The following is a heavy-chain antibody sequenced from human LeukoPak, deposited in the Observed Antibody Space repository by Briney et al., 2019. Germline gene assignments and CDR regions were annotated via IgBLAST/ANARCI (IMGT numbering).Heavy chain of an antibody. CDR1: TLTLTTYS. D-gene: IGHD5-18*01. CDR2: ISTSSTHT. J-gene: IGHJ5*02. Sequence: GRSLTPSSPLSTLTLTTYSMNCVRQPPGKGLGWVSSISTSSTHTYYTDSVTGRFTSSRDNAKNTLYLQMNSLRAEDTAVYYCARTPEVDTAMVARWGQGTLVTVSS. V-gene: IGHV3-21*01. CDR3: ARTPEVDTAMVAR.